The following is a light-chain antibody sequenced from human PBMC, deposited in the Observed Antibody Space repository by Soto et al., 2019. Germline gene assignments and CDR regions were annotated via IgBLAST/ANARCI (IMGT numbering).Light chain of an antibody. CDR2: GAS. Sequence: EIVLTQSPVTLSLSPGERSTLSCRASQSVSSTSIAWYQHKPGLAPRLLVYGASRRATGIPDRFSGSGSGTDFTLTISSLQSEDFAVYYCQQYNTWRSITFGQGTRLEIK. J-gene: IGKJ5*01. CDR3: QQYNTWRSIT. CDR1: QSVSSTS. V-gene: IGKV3-20*01.